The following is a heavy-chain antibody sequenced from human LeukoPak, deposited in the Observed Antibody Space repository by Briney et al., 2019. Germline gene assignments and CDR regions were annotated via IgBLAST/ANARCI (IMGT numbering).Heavy chain of an antibody. J-gene: IGHJ3*02. CDR1: GFTFSSYA. CDR3: ARDSLLWFGEAPFDI. CDR2: IWYDGSNK. Sequence: GRSLRLSCTASGFTFSSYAMHWVRQAPGKGLEWVAVIWYDGSNKYYADSVKGRFTISRDNSKNTLYLQMNSLRAEDTAVYYCARDSLLWFGEAPFDIWGQGTMVTVSS. D-gene: IGHD3-10*01. V-gene: IGHV3-33*08.